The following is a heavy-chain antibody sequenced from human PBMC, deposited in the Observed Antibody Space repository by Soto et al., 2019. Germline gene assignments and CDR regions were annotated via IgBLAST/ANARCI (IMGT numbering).Heavy chain of an antibody. V-gene: IGHV4-39*01. CDR1: GGSISSSSYY. CDR2: IYYSGST. Sequence: SETLSLTCTVSGGSISSSSYYWGWIRQPPGKGLEWIGSIYYSGSTYYNPSLKSRVTISVDTSKNQFSLKLSSVTAADTAVYYCVRHKYHSSGPSDYWGQGTLVTVSS. J-gene: IGHJ4*02. D-gene: IGHD3-22*01. CDR3: VRHKYHSSGPSDY.